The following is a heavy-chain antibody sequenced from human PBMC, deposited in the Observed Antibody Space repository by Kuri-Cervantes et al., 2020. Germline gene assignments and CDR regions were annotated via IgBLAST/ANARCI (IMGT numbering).Heavy chain of an antibody. Sequence: GESLKISCAASGFTFSDYYMSWIRQAPGKGLEWVSYISSSGSTIYYADSVKGRFTISRDNSKNTLYLQMNSLRAEDTAVYYCTRRALRTDYVWGSYRYANYGMDVWGQGTTVTVSS. CDR3: TRRALRTDYVWGSYRYANYGMDV. CDR2: ISSSGSTI. J-gene: IGHJ6*02. D-gene: IGHD3-16*02. CDR1: GFTFSDYY. V-gene: IGHV3-11*01.